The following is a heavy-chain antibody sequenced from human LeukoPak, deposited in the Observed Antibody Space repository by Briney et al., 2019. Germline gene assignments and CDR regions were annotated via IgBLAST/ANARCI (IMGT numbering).Heavy chain of an antibody. CDR3: AREGGLVLGEFDY. CDR2: IKQDGSEK. D-gene: IGHD3-16*01. V-gene: IGHV3-7*01. CDR1: GFTFSSYW. J-gene: IGHJ4*02. Sequence: PGGSLRLSCAASGFTFSSYWMSWVRQAPGKGLEWVANIKQDGSEKYYVDSVKGRFTISRDNAKNSLYLQMNSLRAEDTAVYYCAREGGLVLGEFDYWGQGTLVTVSS.